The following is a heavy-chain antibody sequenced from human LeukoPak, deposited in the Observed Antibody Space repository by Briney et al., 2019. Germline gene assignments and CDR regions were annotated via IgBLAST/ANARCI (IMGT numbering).Heavy chain of an antibody. CDR1: GFTFSSYS. Sequence: GGSLRLSCAASGFTFSSYSMNWVRRAPGKGLEWVSSISSSSSYIYYADSVKGRFTISRDNAKNSLYLQMNSLRAEDTAVYYCARAGGGGLGYFDYWGQGTLVTVSS. CDR2: ISSSSSYI. V-gene: IGHV3-21*01. D-gene: IGHD2-15*01. CDR3: ARAGGGGLGYFDY. J-gene: IGHJ4*02.